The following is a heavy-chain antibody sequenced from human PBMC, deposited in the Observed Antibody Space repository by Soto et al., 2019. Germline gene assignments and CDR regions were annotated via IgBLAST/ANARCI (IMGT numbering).Heavy chain of an antibody. CDR3: AVYSRSSSGYYYYMDV. J-gene: IGHJ6*03. CDR1: GFTFSSYW. CDR2: INSDGTTT. D-gene: IGHD6-6*01. V-gene: IGHV3-74*01. Sequence: AGGSLRLSCAASGFTFSSYWMNWVRQAPGKGLVWVSRINSDGTTTTYADSVKGRFTISRDNAKNTLFLQMNSLRAEDTAVYHCAVYSRSSSGYYYYMDVWGKGTTVTVSS.